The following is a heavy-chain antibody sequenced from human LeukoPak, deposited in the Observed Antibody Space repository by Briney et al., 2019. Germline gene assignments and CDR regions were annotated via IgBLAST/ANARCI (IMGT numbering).Heavy chain of an antibody. J-gene: IGHJ4*02. V-gene: IGHV3-48*03. CDR3: ARDRAPGYYGSASYPSYFDC. CDR2: ISSSGSTI. D-gene: IGHD3-10*01. CDR1: GFTFSTYE. Sequence: GGSLRLSCAASGFTFSTYEMIWVRQAPGKGLEWVSYISSSGSTIHYADSVKGRFTISRDNAKNSLYLQMNSLRAEDTAVYYCARDRAPGYYGSASYPSYFDCWGQGNLVTVSS.